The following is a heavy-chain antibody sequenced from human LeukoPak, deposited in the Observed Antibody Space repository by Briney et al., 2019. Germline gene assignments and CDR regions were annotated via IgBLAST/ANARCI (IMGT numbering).Heavy chain of an antibody. Sequence: PGGSLRLSCAASGLTFSTAWMIWVRQTPGKGLEWVGRIKSEIDGGTADYAAPVKGRFTISRDDSKHTLFLQMNGLKTEDTAIYYCTTAARFDPWGQGTLVTVSS. V-gene: IGHV3-15*01. CDR3: TTAARFDP. J-gene: IGHJ5*02. CDR2: IKSEIDGGTA. CDR1: GLTFSTAW.